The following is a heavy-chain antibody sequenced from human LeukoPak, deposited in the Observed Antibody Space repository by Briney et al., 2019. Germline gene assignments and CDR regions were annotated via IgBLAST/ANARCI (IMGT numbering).Heavy chain of an antibody. D-gene: IGHD3-3*01. CDR1: GGSISSSNW. CDR2: IYHSGST. Sequence: TSETLSLTCAVSGGSISSSNWWSWVRQPPGKGLEWIGEIYHSGSTNYNPSLKSRVTISVDKSKNQFSLKLSSVTAADTAVYYCASARVYDFWSGYWSGMDVWGQGTTVTVSS. CDR3: ASARVYDFWSGYWSGMDV. J-gene: IGHJ6*02. V-gene: IGHV4-4*02.